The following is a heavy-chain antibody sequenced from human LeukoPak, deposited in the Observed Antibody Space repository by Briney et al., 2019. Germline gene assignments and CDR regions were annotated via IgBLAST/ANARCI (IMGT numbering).Heavy chain of an antibody. D-gene: IGHD3-22*01. J-gene: IGHJ3*02. CDR3: ASPSSGQSFDI. CDR1: GFTVTNNY. Sequence: GGSLRLSCAASGFTVTNNYMNWVRQAPGKGLDWVSFIYSDGTTYYADSVKGRFSISRDKSKNTVYLQMSSLRAEDTAVYYCASPSSGQSFDIWGQGTMVTVSS. V-gene: IGHV3-53*01. CDR2: IYSDGTT.